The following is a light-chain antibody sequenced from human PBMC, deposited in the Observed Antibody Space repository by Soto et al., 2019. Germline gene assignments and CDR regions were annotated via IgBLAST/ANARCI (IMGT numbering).Light chain of an antibody. CDR2: GAS. V-gene: IGKV3D-15*01. CDR3: QQYKIWPPGT. CDR1: QSVRSS. J-gene: IGKJ5*01. Sequence: EIVMTQSPATLSVSPGERATLSCRASQSVRSSLAWYQQKPGEAPRLLIYGASIRATGIPARFSGSGSGTEFTLTISSLQSEDFAVYYCQQYKIWPPGTFGQGTRLEIK.